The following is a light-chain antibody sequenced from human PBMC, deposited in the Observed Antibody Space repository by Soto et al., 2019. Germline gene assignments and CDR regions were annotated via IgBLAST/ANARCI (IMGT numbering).Light chain of an antibody. CDR3: CSYTSSITLYV. CDR2: EVS. V-gene: IGLV2-14*01. Sequence: QSVLTQPASVSGSPGQSITISCTGTSSDVGGYNYVSWYQQHPGKAPKLMIYEVSNRPSGVSNRFSGSKSGNTASLSISGLQAEDEADYYCCSYTSSITLYVFGNATKLTVL. J-gene: IGLJ1*01. CDR1: SSDVGGYNY.